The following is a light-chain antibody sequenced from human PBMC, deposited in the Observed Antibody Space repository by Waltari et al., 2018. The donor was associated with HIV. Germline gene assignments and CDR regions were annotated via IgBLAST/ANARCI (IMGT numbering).Light chain of an antibody. J-gene: IGLJ1*01. V-gene: IGLV2-14*03. CDR1: SSDVGGYNY. Sequence: QSALTQPASVSGSPGQSITLPCTGTSSDVGGYNYVSWYQHHPGKAPKLMIYDVSNRPSGVSNRFSGSKSGNTASLTISGLQAEDEADYYCSSYTSSSPYAFGTGTKVTVL. CDR3: SSYTSSSPYA. CDR2: DVS.